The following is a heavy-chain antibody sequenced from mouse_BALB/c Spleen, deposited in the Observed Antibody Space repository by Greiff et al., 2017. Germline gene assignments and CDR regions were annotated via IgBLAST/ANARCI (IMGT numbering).Heavy chain of an antibody. CDR2: ISYSGST. D-gene: IGHD2-4*01. CDR1: GYSITSDYA. J-gene: IGHJ2*01. Sequence: VQLQQSGPGLVKPSQSLSLTCTVTGYSITSDYAWNWIRQFPGNKLEWMGYISYSGSTSYNPSLKSRISITRDTSKNQFFLQLNSVTTEDTATYYCARSYDYNFDYWGQGTTLTVSS. V-gene: IGHV3-2*02. CDR3: ARSYDYNFDY.